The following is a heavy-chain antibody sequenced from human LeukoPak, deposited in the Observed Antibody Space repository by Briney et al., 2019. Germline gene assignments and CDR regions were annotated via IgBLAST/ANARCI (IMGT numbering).Heavy chain of an antibody. CDR1: GFTFSDYY. V-gene: IGHV3-11*01. Sequence: TGGSLRLSCAASGFTFSDYYMSWIRQAPGKGLEWVSYISSSGSTIYYADSVKGRFTISRDNAKNSLYLQTNSLRAEDTAVYYCARGSTIAAAFYYYGMDVWGQGTTVTVSS. J-gene: IGHJ6*02. D-gene: IGHD6-13*01. CDR3: ARGSTIAAAFYYYGMDV. CDR2: ISSSGSTI.